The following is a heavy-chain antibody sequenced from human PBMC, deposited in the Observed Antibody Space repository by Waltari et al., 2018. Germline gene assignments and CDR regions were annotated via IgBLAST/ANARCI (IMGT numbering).Heavy chain of an antibody. CDR1: GYTFTSYY. CDR3: ARVRSRLTATGYFDY. D-gene: IGHD4-17*01. V-gene: IGHV1-46*01. CDR2: INPSGGST. Sequence: QVQLVQSGAEVKKPGASVKVSCKASGYTFTSYYMHWVRPAPGQGLEWMGIINPSGGSTSYAQKFQGRVTMTRDTSTSTVYMELSSLRSEDTAVYYCARVRSRLTATGYFDYWGQGTLVTVSS. J-gene: IGHJ4*02.